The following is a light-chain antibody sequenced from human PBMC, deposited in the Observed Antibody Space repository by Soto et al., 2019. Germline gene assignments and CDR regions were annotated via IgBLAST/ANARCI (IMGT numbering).Light chain of an antibody. V-gene: IGKV1-39*01. J-gene: IGKJ1*01. CDR1: QSIHSS. CDR2: AAS. Sequence: DFQMTQSPSSQSASVGDRVTITCRASQSIHSSLNWYQQKPGKAPKLLIYAASSLQSGIPSRFSGSGSETDFTLTTTTLQPDDLATYYCQQCFSTPRTFGQGTRVDI. CDR3: QQCFSTPRT.